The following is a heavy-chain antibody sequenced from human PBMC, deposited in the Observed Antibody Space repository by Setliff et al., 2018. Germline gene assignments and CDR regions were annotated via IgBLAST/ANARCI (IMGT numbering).Heavy chain of an antibody. CDR1: GGSISSGGYY. Sequence: SETLSLTCTVSGGSISSGGYYWSWIRQHPGKGLEWIGYIYYSGSTYYNPSLKSRVTISVDTSKNQFSLKLSSVTAADTAVYYCARDATGYSSSWPYYYYYYMDVWGKGTTVTVSS. J-gene: IGHJ6*03. D-gene: IGHD6-13*01. CDR3: ARDATGYSSSWPYYYYYYMDV. V-gene: IGHV4-31*03. CDR2: IYYSGST.